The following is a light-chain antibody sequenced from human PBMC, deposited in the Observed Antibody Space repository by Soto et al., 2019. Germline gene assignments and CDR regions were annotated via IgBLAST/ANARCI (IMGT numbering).Light chain of an antibody. Sequence: DIQSTQSPASLSACVGDRVSITCQASQDISNYLNWYQQKPGKAPKLLIYDASNLETGVPSRFSGSGSGTDFTFTISSLQPEDIATYYCQQYDNLPLTFGGGTKVDIK. V-gene: IGKV1-33*01. J-gene: IGKJ4*01. CDR1: QDISNY. CDR2: DAS. CDR3: QQYDNLPLT.